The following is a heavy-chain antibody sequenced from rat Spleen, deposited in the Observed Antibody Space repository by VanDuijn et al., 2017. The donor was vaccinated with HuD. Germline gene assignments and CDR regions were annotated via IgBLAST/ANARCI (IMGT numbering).Heavy chain of an antibody. V-gene: IGHV5-29*01. D-gene: IGHD1-2*01. CDR2: INYDATST. CDR3: ARLGIAAIGNWFSH. CDR1: GFTFSNYG. J-gene: IGHJ3*01. Sequence: EVQLVESGGGLVQPGRSLKVSCEASGFTFSNYGMAWVRQAPTKGLEWVATINYDATSTHYRDSVRGRFTISRDNAKSTLFLHMDSLTSEDTATYYCARLGIAAIGNWFSHWGQGTLVTVSS.